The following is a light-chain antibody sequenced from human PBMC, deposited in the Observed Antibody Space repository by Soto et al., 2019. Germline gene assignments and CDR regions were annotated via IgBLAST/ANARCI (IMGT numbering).Light chain of an antibody. V-gene: IGLV2-14*03. CDR1: SSDVGGYNY. CDR3: SSYTTSSTVV. J-gene: IGLJ2*01. CDR2: DVS. Sequence: QSALTQPASVSGSPGQSITISCTGTSSDVGGYNYVSWYQQHPGKAPKLLIYDVSSRPSGVSHRFSGSKSGNTASLTISGLQAEDEADYHCSSYTTSSTVVFGGGTKVSVL.